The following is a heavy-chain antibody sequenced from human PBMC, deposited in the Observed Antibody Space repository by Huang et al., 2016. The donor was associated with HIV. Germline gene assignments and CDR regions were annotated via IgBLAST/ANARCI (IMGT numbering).Heavy chain of an antibody. J-gene: IGHJ6*02. CDR3: ATKTAGMDI. V-gene: IGHV3-7*01. CDR1: TFTFGAYW. Sequence: VESGGRPVQPGGSIRLSCVGSTFTFGAYWMSWVRQPQGKGLEWVANIKQDESEKYYVDSVMGRFNISRDNAKKVLFLEMDALRVEDTAIYFCATKTAGMDIWGQGTTVIVSS. CDR2: IKQDESEK.